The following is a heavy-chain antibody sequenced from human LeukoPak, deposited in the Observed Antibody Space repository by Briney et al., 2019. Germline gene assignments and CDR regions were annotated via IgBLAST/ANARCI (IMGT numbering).Heavy chain of an antibody. CDR1: GFTFSNYA. CDR2: ISGGGGST. J-gene: IGHJ4*02. V-gene: IGHV3-23*01. D-gene: IGHD3-16*01. CDR3: ARDWGY. Sequence: GGSLRLSCAASGFTFSNYAMSWVRQGPGKGLEWVSAISGGGGSTYYADSVKGRFTISRDDSKNTLYLQVNDLRAEDTAVYYCARDWGYWGQGTLVTVSS.